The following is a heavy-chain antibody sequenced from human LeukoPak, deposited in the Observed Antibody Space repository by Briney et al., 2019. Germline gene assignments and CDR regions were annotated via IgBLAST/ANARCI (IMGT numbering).Heavy chain of an antibody. D-gene: IGHD2-21*02. Sequence: SETLSLTCTVSGGSISSSSYYWGWIRQPPGKGLEWIGSIYYSGSTYYNPSLKSRVTISVDTSKNQFSLKLSSVTAADTAVYYCARRPPAYCGGDCYSTYYFDYWGQGTLVTVSS. CDR3: ARRPPAYCGGDCYSTYYFDY. CDR2: IYYSGST. V-gene: IGHV4-39*01. J-gene: IGHJ4*02. CDR1: GGSISSSSYY.